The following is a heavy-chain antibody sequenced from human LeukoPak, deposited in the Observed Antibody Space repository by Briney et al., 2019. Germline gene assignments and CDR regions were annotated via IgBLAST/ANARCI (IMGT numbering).Heavy chain of an antibody. CDR1: GGSISSYY. Sequence: PSETLSLTCTVSGGSISSYYWSWIRQPPGKGLEWIGYIYYSGSTNYNPSLKSRVTISVDTSKNQFSLKLSSVTAADTAVYYCASEVGGWRLFDYWGQGTLVTVSS. V-gene: IGHV4-59*01. CDR3: ASEVGGWRLFDY. J-gene: IGHJ4*02. D-gene: IGHD6-19*01. CDR2: IYYSGST.